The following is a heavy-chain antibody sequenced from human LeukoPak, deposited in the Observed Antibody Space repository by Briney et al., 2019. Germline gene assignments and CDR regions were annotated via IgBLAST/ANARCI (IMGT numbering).Heavy chain of an antibody. CDR3: AKDRRPLEGTTDY. D-gene: IGHD4-17*01. CDR2: ISGSGGST. Sequence: GGSLRPSCAASGFTCSSYAMSWVRQAPGKGREWVSAISGSGGSTYYADSVKGRFTISRDNTKNTLYLQMNSLRAEDTAVYYCAKDRRPLEGTTDYWGQGTLVTVSS. V-gene: IGHV3-23*01. J-gene: IGHJ4*02. CDR1: GFTCSSYA.